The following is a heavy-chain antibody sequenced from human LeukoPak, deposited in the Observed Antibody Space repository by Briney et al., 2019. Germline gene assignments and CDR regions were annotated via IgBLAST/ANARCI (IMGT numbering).Heavy chain of an antibody. V-gene: IGHV3-23*01. Sequence: GGSLRLSCAASGFTFSSYAMSWVRQAPGKGLEWVSAISDSGGSTYYADSVKGRFTISRDNSKNTLYLQMNSLRAEDTAVYYCAKPHTSYGILTGYYIAHYFDYWGQGTPVTVSS. CDR3: AKPHTSYGILTGYYIAHYFDY. D-gene: IGHD3-9*01. CDR1: GFTFSSYA. J-gene: IGHJ4*02. CDR2: ISDSGGST.